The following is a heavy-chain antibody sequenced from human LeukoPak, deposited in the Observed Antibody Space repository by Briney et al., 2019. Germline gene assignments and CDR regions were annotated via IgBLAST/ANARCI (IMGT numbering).Heavy chain of an antibody. D-gene: IGHD3-9*01. V-gene: IGHV4-4*07. Sequence: SETLSLTCAVSGGSITNYYWSWIRQPAGKGLEWIGRVHSSRGSNCNPSLKSRVTMSVDTSKNQFSLKLSSVTAADTAVYYCASHLYDILTGYSFDYWGQGTLVTVSS. CDR1: GGSITNYY. J-gene: IGHJ4*02. CDR2: VHSSRGS. CDR3: ASHLYDILTGYSFDY.